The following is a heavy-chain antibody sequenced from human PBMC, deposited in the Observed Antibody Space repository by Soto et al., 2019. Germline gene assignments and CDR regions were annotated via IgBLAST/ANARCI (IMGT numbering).Heavy chain of an antibody. V-gene: IGHV1-46*01. D-gene: IGHD6-13*01. CDR3: ATDTPIAAGTKAWFDP. CDR2: INPSGGST. CDR1: GYTFTRYY. Sequence: ASVKVSCKASGYTFTRYYMHWVRQAPGQGLEWMGIINPSGGSTIYAQKFQGRVTMTEDTSTDTAHMELSSLRSEDTAVYYCATDTPIAAGTKAWFDPWGQGTLVTVSS. J-gene: IGHJ5*02.